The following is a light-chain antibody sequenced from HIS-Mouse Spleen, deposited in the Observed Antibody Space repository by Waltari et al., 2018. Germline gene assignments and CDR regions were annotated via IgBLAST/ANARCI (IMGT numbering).Light chain of an antibody. Sequence: SYDLTQPPPVSVSPVQTARITCSGDALPTKYAYWYQQKPGQPPVLVIYEDSKRPSGIPERFSGSSSGTMATLTISGAQVEDEADYYCYSTDSSGNHRVFGGGTKLTVL. CDR2: EDS. J-gene: IGLJ2*01. CDR1: ALPTKY. V-gene: IGLV3-10*01. CDR3: YSTDSSGNHRV.